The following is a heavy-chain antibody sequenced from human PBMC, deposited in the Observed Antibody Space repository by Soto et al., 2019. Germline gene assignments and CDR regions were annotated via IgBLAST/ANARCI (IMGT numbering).Heavy chain of an antibody. Sequence: QLQLQESGPGLVKPSETLSLTCTVSGGSISSSSYYWGWIRQPPGKGLEWIGSIYYSGSTYYNPSLKLRVTISVDTSKNQFSLKLSSVTAADTAVYYCARRPSFYSSSWYGRGGTWYFDLWGRGTLVTVSS. V-gene: IGHV4-39*01. J-gene: IGHJ2*01. CDR3: ARRPSFYSSSWYGRGGTWYFDL. CDR1: GGSISSSSYY. D-gene: IGHD6-13*01. CDR2: IYYSGST.